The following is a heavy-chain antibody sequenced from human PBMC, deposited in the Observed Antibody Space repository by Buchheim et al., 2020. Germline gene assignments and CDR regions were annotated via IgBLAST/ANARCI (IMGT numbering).Heavy chain of an antibody. V-gene: IGHV3-30*18. CDR2: ISYDGSNK. CDR1: GFTFSSYG. Sequence: QVQLVESGGGVVQPGRSLRLSCAASGFTFSSYGMHWVRQAPGKGLEWVAVISYDGSNKYYADSVKGRFTISRDNSKNTLYLQMNSLRAEDTAVYYCAKAGEMASACFDYWGQGTL. D-gene: IGHD5-24*01. CDR3: AKAGEMASACFDY. J-gene: IGHJ4*02.